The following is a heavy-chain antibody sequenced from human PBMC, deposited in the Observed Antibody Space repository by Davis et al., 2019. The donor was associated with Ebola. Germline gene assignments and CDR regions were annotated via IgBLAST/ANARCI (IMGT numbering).Heavy chain of an antibody. CDR3: ARSPLHIVVLWYFDL. J-gene: IGHJ2*01. D-gene: IGHD2-21*01. Sequence: SETLSLTCTVSGGSISSYYWSWIRQPPGKGLEWIGYIYYSGSTNYNPSLKSRVTISVDTSKNQFSLKLSSVTAADTAVYYCARSPLHIVVLWYFDLWGRGTLVTVSS. V-gene: IGHV4-59*08. CDR1: GGSISSYY. CDR2: IYYSGST.